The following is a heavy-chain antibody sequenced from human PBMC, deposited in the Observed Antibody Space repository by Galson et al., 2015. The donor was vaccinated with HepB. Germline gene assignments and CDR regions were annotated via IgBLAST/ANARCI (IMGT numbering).Heavy chain of an antibody. V-gene: IGHV3-48*02. Sequence: SLRLSCSASGFTFSSYSMNWVRQAPGKGLEWVSYISSSSSTIYYADSVKGRFTISRDNAKNSLYLQMNSLRDEDTAVYYCARVIEDIVVVPVASSSWYEGGDFDYWGQGTLVTVSS. D-gene: IGHD2-2*01. J-gene: IGHJ4*02. CDR2: ISSSSSTI. CDR3: ARVIEDIVVVPVASSSWYEGGDFDY. CDR1: GFTFSSYS.